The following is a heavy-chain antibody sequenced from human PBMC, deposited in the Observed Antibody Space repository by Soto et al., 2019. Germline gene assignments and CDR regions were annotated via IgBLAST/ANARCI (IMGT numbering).Heavy chain of an antibody. J-gene: IGHJ6*02. CDR3: ARGKWVGGTMLVLGRPGYYGMAV. D-gene: IGHD2-8*02. V-gene: IGHV4-34*01. Sequence: QVQLKQWGAGLLKPSETLSLTCAVYGGSFSGNYWRWIRQPPGKGLEWIGEIRQSGSTTYNPSLVSRATMAQDTSKNQFSLKLSFVTAADTAVYYCARGKWVGGTMLVLGRPGYYGMAVWGQGTAVTVAS. CDR2: IRQSGST. CDR1: GGSFSGNY.